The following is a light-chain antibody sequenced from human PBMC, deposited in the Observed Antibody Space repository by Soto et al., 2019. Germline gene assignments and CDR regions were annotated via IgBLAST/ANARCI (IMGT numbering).Light chain of an antibody. CDR2: SAS. CDR1: QSISTE. J-gene: IGKJ2*01. Sequence: EIVMTQSPATLSVSPGERATLSCRACQSISTESAWYQQKPGQPPRLLIYSASTRATGVPARFTGSGSGSEFTLTISGLQSEDFAVYYCQQGHNWPLTFGQGTRLEI. CDR3: QQGHNWPLT. V-gene: IGKV3-15*01.